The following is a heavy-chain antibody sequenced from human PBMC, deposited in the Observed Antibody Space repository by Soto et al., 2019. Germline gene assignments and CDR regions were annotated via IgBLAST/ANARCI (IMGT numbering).Heavy chain of an antibody. Sequence: EVQLLESGGGLVQPGGSLRLSCAVSGFSFSTYGVTWVRQAPGKGLEWVCGVSGGSGVTHYADSVKGRFTITGDDSKNTVYLQMHSLRVEDTAVYYCAANIYDGSGHYFIFEYWGQGTPVTVSS. D-gene: IGHD3-22*01. J-gene: IGHJ4*02. CDR3: AANIYDGSGHYFIFEY. CDR2: VSGGSGVT. V-gene: IGHV3-23*01. CDR1: GFSFSTYG.